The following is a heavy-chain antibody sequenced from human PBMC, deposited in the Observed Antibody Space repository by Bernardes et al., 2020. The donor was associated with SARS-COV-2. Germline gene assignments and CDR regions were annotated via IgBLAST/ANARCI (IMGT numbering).Heavy chain of an antibody. J-gene: IGHJ4*02. CDR3: ARGKYSYGLTDY. D-gene: IGHD5-18*01. CDR1: GFIYSNYW. CDR2: ISSDGSTT. Sequence: GGSLRLSCAASGFIYSNYWMHWVRQAPGKGLVWVSRISSDGSTTTYADSVKGRFTISRDNANNTLYLQMSSLRAEDTAVYYCARGKYSYGLTDYWGQGTLVTVSS. V-gene: IGHV3-74*01.